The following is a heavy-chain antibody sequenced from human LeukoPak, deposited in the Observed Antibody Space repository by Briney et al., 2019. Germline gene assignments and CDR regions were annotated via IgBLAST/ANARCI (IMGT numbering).Heavy chain of an antibody. Sequence: PSETLSLTCAVSGYSISSGYYWGWIRQPPGKGLEWIGSTYHSGSTYYNPSLKSRVTISVDTSKNQFSLKLSSVTAADTAVYYCARRSITMIVVEGYFDYWGQGTLVTVSS. CDR2: TYHSGST. D-gene: IGHD3-22*01. CDR1: GYSISSGYY. V-gene: IGHV4-38-2*01. J-gene: IGHJ4*02. CDR3: ARRSITMIVVEGYFDY.